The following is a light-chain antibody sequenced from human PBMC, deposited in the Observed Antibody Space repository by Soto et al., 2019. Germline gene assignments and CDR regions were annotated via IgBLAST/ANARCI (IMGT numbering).Light chain of an antibody. CDR1: QSISNY. CDR3: KQSYSTPRT. CDR2: AAS. Sequence: DIQMTQSPSSLSASVGDRVTITCRASQSISNYLNWYQQKPGKAPKLLMYAASSLQSGVPSRFGGSGSGPDFTLTISSLQPEDFATYYCKQSYSTPRTFGQGTRVEIK. V-gene: IGKV1-39*01. J-gene: IGKJ1*01.